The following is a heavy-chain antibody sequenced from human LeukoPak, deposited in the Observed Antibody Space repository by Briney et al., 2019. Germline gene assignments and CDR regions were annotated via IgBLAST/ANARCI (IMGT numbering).Heavy chain of an antibody. CDR3: ARGRRDGYSGPWYFDL. J-gene: IGHJ2*01. Sequence: SETLSLTCAVYGGSFSGYYWSWIRQPPGKGLDWIGEINHSGSTNYNPSLKSRVTISVDTSKNQFSLKLSSVTAADTAVYYCARGRRDGYSGPWYFDLWGRGTLITVSS. D-gene: IGHD5-24*01. V-gene: IGHV4-34*01. CDR1: GGSFSGYY. CDR2: INHSGST.